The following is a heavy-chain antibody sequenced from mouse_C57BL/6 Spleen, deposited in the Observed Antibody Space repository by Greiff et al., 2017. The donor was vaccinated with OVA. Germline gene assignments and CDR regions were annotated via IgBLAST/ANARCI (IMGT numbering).Heavy chain of an antibody. CDR2: INPNNGGT. J-gene: IGHJ3*01. D-gene: IGHD4-1*01. Sequence: VHVKQSGPELVKPGASVKIPCKASGYTFTDYNMDWVKQSHGKSLEWIGDINPNNGGTIYNQKFKGKATLTVDKSSSTAYMELRSLTSEDTAVYYCARKGDWDVPFAYWGQGTLVTVSA. V-gene: IGHV1-18*01. CDR1: GYTFTDYN. CDR3: ARKGDWDVPFAY.